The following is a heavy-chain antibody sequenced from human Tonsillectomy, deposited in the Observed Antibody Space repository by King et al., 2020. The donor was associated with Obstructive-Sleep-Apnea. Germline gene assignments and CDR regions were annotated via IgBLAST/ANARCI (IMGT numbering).Heavy chain of an antibody. CDR3: AKDNVRYSSSGFDP. D-gene: IGHD6-13*01. J-gene: IGHJ5*02. V-gene: IGHV3-9*01. CDR2: ISWNSGSI. CDR1: GFTFDDYA. Sequence: VQLVESGGGLVQPGRSLRLSCAASGFTFDDYAMHWVRQAPGKGLEWVSGISWNSGSIGYADAVKGRFTICRDNAKNSLYLQMNSQRAEDTALYYCAKDNVRYSSSGFDPWGQGTLVTVSS.